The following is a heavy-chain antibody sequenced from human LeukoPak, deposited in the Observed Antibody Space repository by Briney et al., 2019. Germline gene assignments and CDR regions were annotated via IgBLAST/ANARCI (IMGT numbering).Heavy chain of an antibody. J-gene: IGHJ4*02. Sequence: GGSLRLSCAASGFTFSSYAMTWVRQAPGKGLEWVSATSGTGERTYYTDSMKGRLTISINNSKNTLYLQMSSLRAEDTAVYYCARRDGYNSGACDYWGQGPLVTVSS. V-gene: IGHV3-23*01. CDR2: TSGTGERT. CDR3: ARRDGYNSGACDY. CDR1: GFTFSSYA. D-gene: IGHD5-24*01.